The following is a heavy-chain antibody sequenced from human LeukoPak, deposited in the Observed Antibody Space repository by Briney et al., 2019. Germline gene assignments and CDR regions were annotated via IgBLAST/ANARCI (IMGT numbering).Heavy chain of an antibody. CDR2: ISSSSSTI. CDR3: ARGEQWLVLGNWFDP. D-gene: IGHD6-19*01. CDR1: GFTFSSYS. Sequence: PGGSLRLSCAASGFTFSSYSMNWVRQAPGKGLEWVSYISSSSSTIYYADSVKGRFTISRDNAKNSLYLQMNSLRAEDTAVYYCARGEQWLVLGNWFDPWGQGTLVTVSS. V-gene: IGHV3-48*01. J-gene: IGHJ5*02.